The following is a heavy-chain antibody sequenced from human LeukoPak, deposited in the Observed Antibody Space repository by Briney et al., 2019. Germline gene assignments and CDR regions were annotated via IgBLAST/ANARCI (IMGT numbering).Heavy chain of an antibody. D-gene: IGHD3-22*01. J-gene: IGHJ5*02. CDR1: GDSISNSNYY. CDR3: ARLASGYYDNESSGYFYRFDP. V-gene: IGHV4-39*01. CDR2: ISYSGST. Sequence: PSETLSLTCTVSGDSISNSNYYWGWIRQPPGRGLEWIGTISYSGSTHYNPSLKSRVTISIDTSKNQFSLNLISVTAADTAVFYCARLASGYYDNESSGYFYRFDPWGQGTLVTVSS.